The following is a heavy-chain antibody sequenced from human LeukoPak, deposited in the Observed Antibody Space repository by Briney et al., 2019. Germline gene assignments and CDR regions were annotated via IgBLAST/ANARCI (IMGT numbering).Heavy chain of an antibody. J-gene: IGHJ4*02. CDR1: GGSISSYY. CDR2: IYYSGST. CDR3: ARLPSVGAYGY. Sequence: PSETLSLTCTVSGGSISSYYWSWIRQPPGKGLGWIGYIYYSGSTNYNPSLKSRVTISVDTSKNQFSLKLSSVTAADTAVYYCARLPSVGAYGYWGQGTLVTVSS. D-gene: IGHD1-26*01. V-gene: IGHV4-59*01.